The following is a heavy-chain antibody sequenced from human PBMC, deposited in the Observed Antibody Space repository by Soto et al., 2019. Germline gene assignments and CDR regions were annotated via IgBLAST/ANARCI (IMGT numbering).Heavy chain of an antibody. D-gene: IGHD1-26*01. CDR2: IYYSGST. J-gene: IGHJ4*02. CDR3: ARDTQRAYSCYFDT. Sequence: QVQLQESGPGLVQPSQTLSLSCTVSGGSLSSGGYYWSWIRQHPGKGLEWIGFIYYSGSTYYNPSLKSPVTISVDTSQNQFSLKLSSVTAADTAVYYCARDTQRAYSCYFDTRGQGTRVTVSS. V-gene: IGHV4-31*01. CDR1: GGSLSSGGYY.